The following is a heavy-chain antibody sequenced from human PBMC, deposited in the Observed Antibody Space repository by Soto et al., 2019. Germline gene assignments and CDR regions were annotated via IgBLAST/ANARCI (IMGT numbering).Heavy chain of an antibody. Sequence: QVQLVRSGAEVKKPGSSVKVSCKASGGTFSSYTISWVRQAPGQGLEWMGRIIPILGIANYAQKFQGRVTITADKSTSTAYMELSSLRSEDTAVYYCARELHYYDSSGYYEYYYYYGMDVWGQGTTVTVSS. D-gene: IGHD3-22*01. V-gene: IGHV1-69*08. CDR2: IIPILGIA. J-gene: IGHJ6*02. CDR3: ARELHYYDSSGYYEYYYYYGMDV. CDR1: GGTFSSYT.